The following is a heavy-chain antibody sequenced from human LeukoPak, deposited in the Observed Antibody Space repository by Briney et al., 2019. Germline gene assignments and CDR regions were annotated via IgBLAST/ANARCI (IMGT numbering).Heavy chain of an antibody. Sequence: SETLSLTCSVSGGSMSSSNYFWGWVRQPPGKGLEWIGSINYSGSTHYTPSLQSRVTISADTSKNQFSLKLSSVTDADTAVYHCARVPDYGGNSEVDDYWGQGTLVTVSS. J-gene: IGHJ4*02. V-gene: IGHV4-39*01. CDR2: INYSGST. D-gene: IGHD4-23*01. CDR3: ARVPDYGGNSEVDDY. CDR1: GGSMSSSNYF.